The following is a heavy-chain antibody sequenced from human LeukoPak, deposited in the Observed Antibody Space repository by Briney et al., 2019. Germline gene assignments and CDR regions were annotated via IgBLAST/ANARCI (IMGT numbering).Heavy chain of an antibody. J-gene: IGHJ4*02. CDR1: GGSISSGSHY. V-gene: IGHV4-61*01. Sequence: PSQTLSLTCVVSGGSISSGSHYWSWIRQPPGKGLEWIGYISQSGGTNYNPSLKSRVTISVDTSKNQFSLKVSSVTAADTAVYYCARGILGATKEEAFWGQGSLVTVSS. CDR3: ARGILGATKEEAF. CDR2: ISQSGGT. D-gene: IGHD1-26*01.